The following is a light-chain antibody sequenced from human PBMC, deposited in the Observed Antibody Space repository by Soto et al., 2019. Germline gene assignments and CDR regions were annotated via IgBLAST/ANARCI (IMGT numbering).Light chain of an antibody. CDR3: QQTFSPYVS. Sequence: DIQMTQSPSSLSVSIGDRVIITCRARQSISTYLNWYQYKPGKAPRLVIFRSSTMQSGVPSRFSGRGCWTDFPLTISSLQPEDFATYFCQQTFSPYVSFGGGTRVEI. CDR2: RSS. J-gene: IGKJ4*01. V-gene: IGKV1-39*01. CDR1: QSISTY.